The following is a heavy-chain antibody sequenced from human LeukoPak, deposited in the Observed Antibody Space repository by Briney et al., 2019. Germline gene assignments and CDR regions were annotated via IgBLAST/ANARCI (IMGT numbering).Heavy chain of an antibody. CDR3: AKDWPPQCGTSCLFDH. CDR1: GFTFDTYI. V-gene: IGHV3-48*01. J-gene: IGHJ4*02. Sequence: GGSLRLSCAASGFTFDTYIMTWVRQAPGKGLDWISHITSSGITYSSESVKGRFTIFRDNAKNSLYLQMNSLRAEDTAVYYCAKDWPPQCGTSCLFDHWGQGTLVTVSS. CDR2: ITSSGIT. D-gene: IGHD2-2*01.